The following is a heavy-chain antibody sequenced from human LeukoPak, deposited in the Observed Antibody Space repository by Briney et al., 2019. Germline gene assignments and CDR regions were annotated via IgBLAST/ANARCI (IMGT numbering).Heavy chain of an antibody. CDR3: ARPQLAYCGGDCFDAFHI. D-gene: IGHD2-21*02. J-gene: IGHJ3*02. V-gene: IGHV1-2*02. Sequence: GASVKVSCKASGYTFTGYYMHWVRPAPGQGLEWMGWINPNSGGTNYAQKFQGRVTMTRDTSISTAYMELSRLRSDDTAVYYCARPQLAYCGGDCFDAFHIWGQGTLVTVSS. CDR1: GYTFTGYY. CDR2: INPNSGGT.